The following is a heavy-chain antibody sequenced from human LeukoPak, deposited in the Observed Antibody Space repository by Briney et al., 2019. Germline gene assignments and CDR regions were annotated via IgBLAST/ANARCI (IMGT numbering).Heavy chain of an antibody. J-gene: IGHJ4*02. CDR3: ARDRWNCSGGSCYLGLNDY. D-gene: IGHD2-15*01. CDR2: IIPIFGTA. V-gene: IGHV1-69*05. CDR1: GGTFSSYA. Sequence: SVKVSCKASGGTFSSYAISWVRQAPGQGLEWVGGIIPIFGTANYAQKFQGRVTITTDESTSTAYMELSSLRSEDTAVYYCARDRWNCSGGSCYLGLNDYWGQGTLVTVSS.